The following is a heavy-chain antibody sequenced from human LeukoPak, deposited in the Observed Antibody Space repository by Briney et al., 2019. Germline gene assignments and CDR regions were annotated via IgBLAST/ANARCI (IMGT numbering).Heavy chain of an antibody. CDR3: ARASYYYDSSGYPGYYFDY. CDR1: GYTFTDCY. V-gene: IGHV1-2*02. CDR2: INPNSGST. J-gene: IGHJ4*02. D-gene: IGHD3-22*01. Sequence: GASVNVSCKASGYTFTDCYMHWVRQAPGQGREGVGWINPNSGSTNYAQKFQGRVTMTRDTSISTAYMDISRLRSDDTAVNYCARASYYYDSSGYPGYYFDYWGQGTLVTVSS.